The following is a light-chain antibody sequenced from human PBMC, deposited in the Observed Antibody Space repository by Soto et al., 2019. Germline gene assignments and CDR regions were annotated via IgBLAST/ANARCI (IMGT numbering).Light chain of an antibody. CDR3: QQYYTTPQP. Sequence: DIVMTQSPDSLAVSLGERATINCKSSQSVLYSSNNKNYLAWYQQKPGQPPKLLISWASTRESGVPDRFSGSGSGTDFTLNISSLQAEDVAVYYCQQYYTTPQPFGKETEVEI. CDR2: WAS. V-gene: IGKV4-1*01. J-gene: IGKJ1*01. CDR1: QSVLYSSNNKNY.